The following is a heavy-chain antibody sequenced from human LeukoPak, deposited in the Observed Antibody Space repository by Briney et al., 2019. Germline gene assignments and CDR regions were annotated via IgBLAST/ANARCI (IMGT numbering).Heavy chain of an antibody. CDR3: VQEARARY. D-gene: IGHD5-12*01. Sequence: GSAVKVSFKASGGTFSSYTISWVRQAPGPGIEWMGRIFPILGIANYAQKFHGRVTITADKSTRTADMELSGLCCRDTAVSFFVQEARARYWGQGTLVTVSS. J-gene: IGHJ4*02. V-gene: IGHV1-69*02. CDR1: GGTFSSYT. CDR2: IFPILGIA.